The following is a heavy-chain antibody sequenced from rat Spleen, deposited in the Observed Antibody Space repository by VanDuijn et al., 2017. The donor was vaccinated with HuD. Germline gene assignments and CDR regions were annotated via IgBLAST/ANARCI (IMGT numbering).Heavy chain of an antibody. Sequence: EVQLVESGGGLVQPGRSLKLSCVASGFTFNNYWMTWIRQAPGKGLEWVASISAAGDNTYYPDSVKGRFTISRDNAKSTLYLQMDSLRSEDTATYYCARHNSGYGVMDAWGQGASVTVSS. J-gene: IGHJ4*01. V-gene: IGHV5-31*01. D-gene: IGHD4-3*01. CDR3: ARHNSGYGVMDA. CDR1: GFTFNNYW. CDR2: ISAAGDNT.